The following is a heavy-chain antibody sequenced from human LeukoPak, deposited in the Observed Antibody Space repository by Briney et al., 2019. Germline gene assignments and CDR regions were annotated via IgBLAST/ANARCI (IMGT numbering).Heavy chain of an antibody. CDR2: IRYDGSNK. D-gene: IGHD2-2*01. Sequence: GGSLRLSCAASGFTFSSYGMHWVRPAPGKGLEWVAFIRYDGSNKYYADSVKGRFTISRDNSKNTLYLQMNSLRAEDTAVYYCAKWSRGYCSSTGCVSDYWGQGTLVTVSS. J-gene: IGHJ4*02. CDR1: GFTFSSYG. V-gene: IGHV3-30*02. CDR3: AKWSRGYCSSTGCVSDY.